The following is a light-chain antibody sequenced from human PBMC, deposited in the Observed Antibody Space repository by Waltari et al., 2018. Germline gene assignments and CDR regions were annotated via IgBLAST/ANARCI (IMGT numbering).Light chain of an antibody. CDR1: QSINSNY. J-gene: IGKJ2*01. CDR3: QLYGSSTLYT. Sequence: EFVLTQSPGTLSLSPGDRATLSCRASQSINSNYVAWYQQKPGQAPRLLIYGASSRATGVPDRISGSGSGTDFTLTISRLEPEDFAVYYCQLYGSSTLYTFGQGTKLEIK. V-gene: IGKV3-20*01. CDR2: GAS.